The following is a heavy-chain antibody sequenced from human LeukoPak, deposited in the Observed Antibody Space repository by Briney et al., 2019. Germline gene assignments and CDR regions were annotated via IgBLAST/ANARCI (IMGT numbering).Heavy chain of an antibody. J-gene: IGHJ4*02. V-gene: IGHV1-69*13. Sequence: GASVKVSCKASGGTFSSYPISWVRQAPGQGLEWMGGFIPIFGTANYAQNFQGRVTITADESTSTAYMDLSSLRSQDTAVYYCARAAGGYDSSGYWGEYFDYWGQGTLVTVSS. CDR3: ARAAGGYDSSGYWGEYFDY. CDR2: FIPIFGTA. CDR1: GGTFSSYP. D-gene: IGHD3-22*01.